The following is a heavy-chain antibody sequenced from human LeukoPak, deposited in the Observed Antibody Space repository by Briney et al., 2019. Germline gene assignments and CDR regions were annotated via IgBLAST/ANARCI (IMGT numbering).Heavy chain of an antibody. D-gene: IGHD6-13*01. CDR2: IYYSAST. V-gene: IGHV4-39*01. Sequence: PSETLSLTCSVSGGSISSSSYYWGWIRQPPGKGLEWIVSIYYSASTYHNPSLKSRVTMSVDTSKNQFSLTLTSVTAADTAIYYCARLDYSSSYYVSWGQGTLVTVSS. CDR3: ARLDYSSSYYVS. CDR1: GGSISSSSYY. J-gene: IGHJ4*02.